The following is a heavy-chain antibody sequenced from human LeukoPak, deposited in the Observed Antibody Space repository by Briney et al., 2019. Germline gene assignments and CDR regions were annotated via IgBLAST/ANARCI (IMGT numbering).Heavy chain of an antibody. J-gene: IGHJ6*03. Sequence: SETLSLTCAVYGGSFSGYYWSWIRQPPGKGLEWIGEINHSGSTNYNPSLKSRVTISVDTSKNQFSLKLSSVTAADTAVYYCARGPYYDSTANLYRYMDVWGKGTTVTVSS. CDR3: ARGPYYDSTANLYRYMDV. V-gene: IGHV4-34*01. D-gene: IGHD3-22*01. CDR1: GGSFSGYY. CDR2: INHSGST.